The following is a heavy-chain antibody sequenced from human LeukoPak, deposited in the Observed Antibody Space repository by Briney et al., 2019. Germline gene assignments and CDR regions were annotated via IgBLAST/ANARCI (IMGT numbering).Heavy chain of an antibody. CDR3: ARLHSAIYYGDAFDI. CDR2: IKEDGSEK. Sequence: GGSLRLSCAVSGFTFSSYWMTWVRQAPGKGLEWVAKIKEDGSEKYYVDSVKGRFTVSRDNVKNSLFLQMNSLRAEDTAAYYCARLHSAIYYGDAFDIWGQGTMVTVSS. CDR1: GFTFSSYW. V-gene: IGHV3-7*03. J-gene: IGHJ3*02. D-gene: IGHD1-26*01.